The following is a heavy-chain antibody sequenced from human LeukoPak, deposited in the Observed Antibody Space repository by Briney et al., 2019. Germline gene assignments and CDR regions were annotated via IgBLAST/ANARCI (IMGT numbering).Heavy chain of an antibody. Sequence: GGSLRLSCAASGFTFSSYAMYWVRQAPGKGLEYVSAISSNGGSTYYANSVKGRFTISRDNSKNTLYLQMGSLRAEDMAVYYCARGYQDIVVVPAANARYYYYYHMDVWGKGTTVTVSS. V-gene: IGHV3-64*01. CDR3: ARGYQDIVVVPAANARYYYYYHMDV. D-gene: IGHD2-2*01. J-gene: IGHJ6*03. CDR1: GFTFSSYA. CDR2: ISSNGGST.